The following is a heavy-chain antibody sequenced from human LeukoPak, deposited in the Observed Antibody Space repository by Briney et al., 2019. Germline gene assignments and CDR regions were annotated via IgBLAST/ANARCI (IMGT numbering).Heavy chain of an antibody. V-gene: IGHV3-33*01. CDR3: ARDTNSGSYFSDY. D-gene: IGHD1-26*01. CDR1: GFTFSSYG. Sequence: GGSLRLSCAASGFTFSSYGMHWVRQAPGKRLEWVAVIWYDGSNKYYADSVKGRFTISRDNSKNTLYLQMNSLRAEDTAVYYCARDTNSGSYFSDYWGQGTLVTVSS. J-gene: IGHJ4*02. CDR2: IWYDGSNK.